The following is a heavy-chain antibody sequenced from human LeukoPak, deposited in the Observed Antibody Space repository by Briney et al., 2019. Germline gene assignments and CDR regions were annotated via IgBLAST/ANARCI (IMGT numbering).Heavy chain of an antibody. CDR3: ARLYDILTGNSFDY. V-gene: IGHV5-51*01. CDR2: IYPGDSDT. J-gene: IGHJ4*02. D-gene: IGHD3-9*01. Sequence: GESLKISCKGSGYSFTRYWIGWVRQMPEKGLEWMGIIYPGDSDTRYSPSFQGQVTISIDKSITTAYLQWSSLKASDTAIHYCARLYDILTGNSFDYWGQGTLVTVSS. CDR1: GYSFTRYW.